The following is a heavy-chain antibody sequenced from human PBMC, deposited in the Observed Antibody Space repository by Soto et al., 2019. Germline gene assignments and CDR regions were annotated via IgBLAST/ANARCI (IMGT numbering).Heavy chain of an antibody. CDR1: GFTFTSSA. CDR2: IVVGSGNT. CDR3: AAPYYDFYYYYGMDV. D-gene: IGHD3-3*01. J-gene: IGHJ6*02. Sequence: QMQLVQSGPEVKKPGTSVKVSCKASGFTFTSSAVQWVRQARGQRLEWIGWIVVGSGNTNYAQKFQERVTITRDMSTSTAYMERSSLRSEDTAVYYCAAPYYDFYYYYGMDVWGQGTTVTVSS. V-gene: IGHV1-58*01.